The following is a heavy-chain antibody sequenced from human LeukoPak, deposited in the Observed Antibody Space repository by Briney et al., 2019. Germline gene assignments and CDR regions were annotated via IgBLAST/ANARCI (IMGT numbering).Heavy chain of an antibody. J-gene: IGHJ3*02. Sequence: SETLSLTCTVSGGSISSYYWSWIRQPPGKGLEWLWYIYYSGSTNYNPSLKSRVTISVDTSKNQFSLKLSSVTAADTAVYYCARDRYYYDSSGYYHDAFDIWGQGTMVTVSS. CDR1: GGSISSYY. CDR3: ARDRYYYDSSGYYHDAFDI. D-gene: IGHD3-22*01. CDR2: IYYSGST. V-gene: IGHV4-59*01.